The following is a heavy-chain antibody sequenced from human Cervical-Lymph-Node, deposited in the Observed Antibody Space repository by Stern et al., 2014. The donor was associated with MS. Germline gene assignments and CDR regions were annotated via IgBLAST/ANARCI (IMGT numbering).Heavy chain of an antibody. D-gene: IGHD2-15*01. CDR3: AREGEYCSGSRCYPFLDY. CDR1: GGSLRSYY. J-gene: IGHJ4*02. Sequence: QVQLQESGPGLVKPSETLSLTCTVSGGSLRSYYWNWIRQAPGKGLEWLGVIYHTGSVNYNPSLSSRVAMSVDTSKNQFSLTVSSVTAADTAVYYCAREGEYCSGSRCYPFLDYWGQGTLVNVSS. V-gene: IGHV4-59*01. CDR2: IYHTGSV.